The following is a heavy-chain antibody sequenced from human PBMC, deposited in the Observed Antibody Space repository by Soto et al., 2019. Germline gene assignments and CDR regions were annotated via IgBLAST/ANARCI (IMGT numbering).Heavy chain of an antibody. D-gene: IGHD3-22*01. CDR2: IYYSGST. Sequence: QVQLQESGPGLVKPSQTLSLTCTVSGGSISSGDYYWSWIRQPPGKGLEWIGYIYYSGSTYYNPSLKRRVTISVDTSKNQFSLKLSSVTAADTAVYYCARGTYYDSSGYPYYYYGMDVWGQGTTVTVSS. V-gene: IGHV4-30-4*01. J-gene: IGHJ6*02. CDR1: GGSISSGDYY. CDR3: ARGTYYDSSGYPYYYYGMDV.